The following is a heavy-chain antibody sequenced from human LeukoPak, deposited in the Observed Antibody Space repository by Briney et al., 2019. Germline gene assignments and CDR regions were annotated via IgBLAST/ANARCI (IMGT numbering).Heavy chain of an antibody. D-gene: IGHD3-10*01. CDR1: GFTFSNYW. CDR3: ARTPDGADY. CDR2: IKQDGTEI. J-gene: IGHJ4*02. Sequence: GGSLRLSCAASGFTFSNYWMTWFRQAPGKGLEWVANIKQDGTEIFYVDSVRGRFIISRDNAENSLYLQMNSLRVEDTAVYYCARTPDGADYWGQGTLVTVSS. V-gene: IGHV3-7*01.